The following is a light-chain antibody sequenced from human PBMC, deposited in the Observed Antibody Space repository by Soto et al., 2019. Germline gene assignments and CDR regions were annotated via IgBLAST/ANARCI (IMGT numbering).Light chain of an antibody. V-gene: IGKV3-20*01. Sequence: EIVLTQSPGSLSLSPGERATLSCRASQSISSNSLAWYQQKPGQAPRLLIFGASNRATGIPDRFSGSGSGTDFTLTISRLEPEDFAVFYCQQYGSSPRTFGQGTKLEIK. CDR3: QQYGSSPRT. CDR1: QSISSNS. J-gene: IGKJ2*01. CDR2: GAS.